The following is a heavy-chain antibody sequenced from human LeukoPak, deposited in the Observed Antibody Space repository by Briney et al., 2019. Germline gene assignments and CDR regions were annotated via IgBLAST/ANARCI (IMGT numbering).Heavy chain of an antibody. CDR2: ISAQHGQT. CDR1: GYSENFYG. V-gene: IGHV1-18*01. Sequence: ASVKVSCKTSGYSENFYGITWVRQVAGQGLEWMGWISAQHGQTEYAPNSQDRVTMTTDTYTNTAYIELRSLRSDDTAVYYCAGSLGYCTSNVCYLKYWGQGTLVTVSS. D-gene: IGHD2-8*01. J-gene: IGHJ4*02. CDR3: AGSLGYCTSNVCYLKY.